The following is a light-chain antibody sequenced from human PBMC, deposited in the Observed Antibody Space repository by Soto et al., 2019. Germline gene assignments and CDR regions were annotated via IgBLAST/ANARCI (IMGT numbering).Light chain of an antibody. CDR2: EVS. V-gene: IGLV2-8*01. CDR1: SSDVGGYNF. J-gene: IGLJ2*01. Sequence: QSALTQPPSASGSPGQSVTISCTGTSSDVGGYNFVSWYQQHPGKAPKLMIYEVSKRPSGVPDRFSGSKSGNTASLTVSGLQADDEAYYYCTSYAGSNIPVVFGGGTQLTVL. CDR3: TSYAGSNIPVV.